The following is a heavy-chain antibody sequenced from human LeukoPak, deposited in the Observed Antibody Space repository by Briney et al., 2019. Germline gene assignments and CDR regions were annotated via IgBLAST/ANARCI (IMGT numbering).Heavy chain of an antibody. Sequence: SETLSLTCTVSGGSISSIIYYWGWIRQPPGKGLEWIGSIYFSGKTYYNPSLKSRITVSVDTSQNQFSLKLSSVTAADTAVYYCARALSFGVVISRYYFDYWGQGTLVTVSS. V-gene: IGHV4-39*01. CDR1: GGSISSIIYY. D-gene: IGHD3-3*01. CDR3: ARALSFGVVISRYYFDY. J-gene: IGHJ4*02. CDR2: IYFSGKT.